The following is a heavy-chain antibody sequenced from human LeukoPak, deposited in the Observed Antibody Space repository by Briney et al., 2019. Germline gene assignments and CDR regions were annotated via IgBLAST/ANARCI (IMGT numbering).Heavy chain of an antibody. CDR3: AREAVSLLWFGELLQRTRSWFDP. CDR2: IYYSGST. CDR1: GGSISSYY. D-gene: IGHD3-10*01. V-gene: IGHV4-59*12. J-gene: IGHJ5*02. Sequence: SETLSLTCTVSGGSISSYYWSWIRQPPGKGLEWIGYIYYSGSTNYNPSLKSRVTISVDTSKNQFSLKLSSVTAADTAVYYCAREAVSLLWFGELLQRTRSWFDPWGQGTLVTVSS.